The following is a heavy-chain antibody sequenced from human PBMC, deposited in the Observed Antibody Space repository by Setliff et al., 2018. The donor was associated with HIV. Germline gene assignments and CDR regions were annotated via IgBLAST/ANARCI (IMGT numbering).Heavy chain of an antibody. D-gene: IGHD5-12*01. Sequence: GESLKISCATSGFTFSPYAIHWVRQAPGMGLEWVAMIWADEITKFYADSVKGRFTISRDNSKNTMYLQMSTLRVEDTAVYYCARDPPGSGFHLDYWGQGTPVTVSS. CDR3: ARDPPGSGFHLDY. CDR1: GFTFSPYA. CDR2: IWADEITK. J-gene: IGHJ4*02. V-gene: IGHV3-33*01.